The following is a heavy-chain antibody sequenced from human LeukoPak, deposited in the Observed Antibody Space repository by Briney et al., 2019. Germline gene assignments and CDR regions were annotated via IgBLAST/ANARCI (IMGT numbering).Heavy chain of an antibody. CDR3: ARLDYGSGSYPTH. Sequence: TASETLSLTCTVSGDSISRHYWNWIRQPPGKGLEYIGYIGHGGTTKYNPSLKSRITMSLDTSKSQFSLKLSSVTAADTAVYYCARLDYGSGSYPTHWGQGTLVTVSS. D-gene: IGHD3-10*01. CDR1: GDSISRHY. J-gene: IGHJ4*02. CDR2: IGHGGTT. V-gene: IGHV4-59*11.